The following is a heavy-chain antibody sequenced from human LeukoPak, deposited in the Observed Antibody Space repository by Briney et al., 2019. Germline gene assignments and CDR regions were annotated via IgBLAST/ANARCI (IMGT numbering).Heavy chain of an antibody. CDR1: DYSISSGYF. Sequence: KSSETLSLTCTVSDYSISSGYFWTWIRQPPGKGLEWIGSIFHTGSSYYNPSLKSPVAISVDTSKNQFSLELSSVTAADTAVYYCARDLGLTISDNWFDPWGQGTLVTVSS. CDR2: IFHTGSS. V-gene: IGHV4-38-2*02. CDR3: ARDLGLTISDNWFDP. J-gene: IGHJ5*02. D-gene: IGHD3-3*01.